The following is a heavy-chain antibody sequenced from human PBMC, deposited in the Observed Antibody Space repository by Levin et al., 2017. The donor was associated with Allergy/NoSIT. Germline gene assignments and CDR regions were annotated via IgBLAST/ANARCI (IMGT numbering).Heavy chain of an antibody. CDR3: AKYRDYYDSSGHFDY. V-gene: IGHV3-23*01. CDR1: GFTFSSYA. CDR2: ISGSGGST. D-gene: IGHD3-22*01. J-gene: IGHJ4*02. Sequence: GGSLRLSCAASGFTFSSYAMSWVRQAPGKGLEWVSAISGSGGSTYYADSVKGRFTISRDNSKNTLYLQMNSLRAEDTAVYYCAKYRDYYDSSGHFDYWGQGTLVTVSS.